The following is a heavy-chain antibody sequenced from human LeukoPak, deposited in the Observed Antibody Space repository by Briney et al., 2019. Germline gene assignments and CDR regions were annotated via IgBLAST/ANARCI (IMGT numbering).Heavy chain of an antibody. CDR1: GYTFTGYY. D-gene: IGHD2-8*01. CDR3: ARDRGYCTNGVCSSGHYYFDY. V-gene: IGHV1-2*02. CDR2: INPNSGGT. Sequence: ASVKVSCKASGYTFTGYYMHWVRQAPGQGLEWMGWINPNSGGTNYAQKFQGRVTMTRDTSISTAYMELSRLRSDDTAVYYCARDRGYCTNGVCSSGHYYFDYWGQGTLVTVSS. J-gene: IGHJ4*02.